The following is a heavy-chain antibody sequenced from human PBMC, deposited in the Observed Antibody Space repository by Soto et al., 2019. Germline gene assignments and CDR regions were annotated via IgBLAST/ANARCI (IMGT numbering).Heavy chain of an antibody. V-gene: IGHV3-30*18. CDR1: GFTFSSYG. D-gene: IGHD2-2*02. CDR3: AKDRDYTLEIAYFDY. Sequence: QVQLVESGGGVVQPGRSLRLSCAASGFTFSSYGMHWVRQAPGKGLEWVAVISYDGSNKYYADSVKGRFTISRDNSKNTLYLQMNSLRAEDTAVYYCAKDRDYTLEIAYFDYWGQGTLVTVSS. J-gene: IGHJ4*02. CDR2: ISYDGSNK.